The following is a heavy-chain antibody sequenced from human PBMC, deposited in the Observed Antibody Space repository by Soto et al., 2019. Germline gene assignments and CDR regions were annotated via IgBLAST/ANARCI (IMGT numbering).Heavy chain of an antibody. Sequence: EVQLVESGGGLVQPGGSLRLSCAASGFTFSSYWMSWVRQAPGKGLEWVANIKQDGSEKYYVDSVKGRFTISRDNAKNSLYLQMNSLRAEDTAVYYCARDRYDFWSGSSFDPWGQGTLVTSPQ. D-gene: IGHD3-3*01. J-gene: IGHJ5*02. CDR1: GFTFSSYW. V-gene: IGHV3-7*01. CDR2: IKQDGSEK. CDR3: ARDRYDFWSGSSFDP.